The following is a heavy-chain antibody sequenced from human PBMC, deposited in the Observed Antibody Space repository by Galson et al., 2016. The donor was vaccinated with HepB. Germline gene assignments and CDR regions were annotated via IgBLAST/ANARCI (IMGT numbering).Heavy chain of an antibody. J-gene: IGHJ4*02. V-gene: IGHV3-73*01. Sequence: SLRLSCAASGFTFSLSAIHWVRQPSGKGLEWVGRIQTTANSYATAYAASVKGRFTISRDDSTNPAYLQMNSLNTEDTAVYYCTRADYGDFRFDYWGQGALVTVSS. D-gene: IGHD4-17*01. CDR3: TRADYGDFRFDY. CDR2: IQTTANSYAT. CDR1: GFTFSLSA.